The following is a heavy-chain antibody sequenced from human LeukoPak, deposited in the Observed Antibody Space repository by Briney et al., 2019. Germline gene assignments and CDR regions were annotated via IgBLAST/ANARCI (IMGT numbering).Heavy chain of an antibody. CDR1: GFTFDEYT. CDR2: IIWDGGSI. CDR3: ARPRLRSLFSTALFAY. J-gene: IGHJ4*02. D-gene: IGHD4-17*01. Sequence: PGGSLRLSCEASGFTFDEYTMHGVRQAPGKGRKWASLIIWDGGSIHYADSVKGRFTISRDNSKSSLYLQMNSLRVEDTALYYCARPRLRSLFSTALFAYWGQGTLVTVSS. V-gene: IGHV3-43D*03.